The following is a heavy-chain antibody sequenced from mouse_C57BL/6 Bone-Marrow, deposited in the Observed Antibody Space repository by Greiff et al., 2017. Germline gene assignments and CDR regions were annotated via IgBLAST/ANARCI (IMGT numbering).Heavy chain of an antibody. CDR1: GFTFSDYY. J-gene: IGHJ3*01. V-gene: IGHV5-12*01. Sequence: EVKLVESGGGLVQPGGSLKLSCAASGFTFSDYYMYWVRQTPEKRLEWVAYISNGGGSTYYPDTVKGRFTISRDNAKNTLYLQMSRLKSEATAMYYCARRDGGFAYWGQGTLVTVSA. D-gene: IGHD1-1*01. CDR2: ISNGGGST. CDR3: ARRDGGFAY.